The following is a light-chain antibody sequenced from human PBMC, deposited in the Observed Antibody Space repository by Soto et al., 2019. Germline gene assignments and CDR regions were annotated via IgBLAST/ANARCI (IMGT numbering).Light chain of an antibody. CDR1: QGIRND. CDR2: AAS. J-gene: IGKJ1*01. Sequence: ASVGDRVTITCRASQGIRNDLGWYQQKPGKAPELLIYAASSLQSGVPSRFSGSGSGTDFTLTISSLQPEDFATYYCLQDYNYPRTFGQGTKVDIK. CDR3: LQDYNYPRT. V-gene: IGKV1-6*01.